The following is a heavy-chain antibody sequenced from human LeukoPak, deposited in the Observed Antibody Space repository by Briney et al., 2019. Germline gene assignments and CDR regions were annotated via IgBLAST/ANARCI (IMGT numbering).Heavy chain of an antibody. Sequence: SETLSLTCTVSGGSISSGGYYWSWIRRHPGKGLEWIGYIYYSGSTYYNPSLKSRVTISVDTSKNQFSLKLSSVTAADTAVYYCARMPDYYDSSGYSVCFDYWGQGTLVTVSS. J-gene: IGHJ4*02. V-gene: IGHV4-31*03. CDR3: ARMPDYYDSSGYSVCFDY. CDR2: IYYSGST. CDR1: GGSISSGGYY. D-gene: IGHD3-22*01.